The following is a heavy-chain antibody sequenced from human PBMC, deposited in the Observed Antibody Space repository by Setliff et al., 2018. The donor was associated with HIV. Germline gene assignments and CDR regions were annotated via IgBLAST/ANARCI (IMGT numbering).Heavy chain of an antibody. CDR3: AREAPGEVRGVIIPFIDY. V-gene: IGHV6-1*01. D-gene: IGHD3-10*01. Sequence: SQTLSLTCAISGDSVSSNSAAWNWIRQSPARGLEWLGRTYYRSKWYYNYAVSVKSRITINPDTSKNQFSLKLSSVTAADTAVYYCAREAPGEVRGVIIPFIDYWGQGTLVTVSS. CDR2: TYYRSKWYY. CDR1: GDSVSSNSAA. J-gene: IGHJ4*02.